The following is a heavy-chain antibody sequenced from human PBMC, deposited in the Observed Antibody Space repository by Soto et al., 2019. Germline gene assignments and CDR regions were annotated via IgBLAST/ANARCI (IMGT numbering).Heavy chain of an antibody. CDR2: INHSGGT. J-gene: IGHJ6*03. V-gene: IGHV4-34*01. CDR3: ARFLQYCSGTSCPYMDV. Sequence: SETLSLTCAVHGGSFSGYYWGWIHQPPGKGLEWIGEINHSGGTNYNPSLKSRVTISMDTSQNQFSLKLSSVTAADTALYYCARFLQYCSGTSCPYMDVWGKGTTVTVSS. CDR1: GGSFSGYY. D-gene: IGHD2-2*01.